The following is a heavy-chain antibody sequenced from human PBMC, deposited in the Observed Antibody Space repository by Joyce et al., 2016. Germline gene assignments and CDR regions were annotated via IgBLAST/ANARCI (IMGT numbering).Heavy chain of an antibody. CDR2: ISDTSYYV. J-gene: IGHJ6*02. CDR3: ARGGISYYYAMDV. CDR1: GSTFSISS. Sequence: QLVESGGGVVKPGGSLRLSCEASGSTFSISSMSWFRQAPGKGLEWVAAISDTSYYVFPAETVRGRFTVSRDNAKKTLYLQMNSLRAEDSAVFYCARGGISYYYAMDVWGQGTTVTVSS. V-gene: IGHV3-21*01. D-gene: IGHD3-16*01.